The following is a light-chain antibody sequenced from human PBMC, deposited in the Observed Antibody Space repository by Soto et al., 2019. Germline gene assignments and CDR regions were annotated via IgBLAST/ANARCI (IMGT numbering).Light chain of an antibody. J-gene: IGLJ2*01. CDR1: SSDVGSYNL. CDR3: CSYAGSSTYVI. Sequence: QSALTQPASVSGSPGQSITISCTGTSSDVGSYNLVSWYQQHPDKAPKLMIYEGSKRPSGVSNRFSGSMSGNTASLTISGLQAEDEADYYCCSYAGSSTYVIFGGGTKLTVL. V-gene: IGLV2-23*01. CDR2: EGS.